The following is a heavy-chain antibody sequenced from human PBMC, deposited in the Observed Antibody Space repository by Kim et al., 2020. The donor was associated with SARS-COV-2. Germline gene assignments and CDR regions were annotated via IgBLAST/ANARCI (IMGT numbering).Heavy chain of an antibody. J-gene: IGHJ4*02. D-gene: IGHD3-10*01. Sequence: GGSLRLSCAASGFTFTDYYMSWIRQAPGKGLEWVSYISSSGTTIYYADSVKGRFTISRDNAKNSLYLQMNSLRAEDTAVYYCARSLGKSTMQPFDSWGQGTLVTVSS. CDR1: GFTFTDYY. CDR2: ISSSGTTI. V-gene: IGHV3-11*01. CDR3: ARSLGKSTMQPFDS.